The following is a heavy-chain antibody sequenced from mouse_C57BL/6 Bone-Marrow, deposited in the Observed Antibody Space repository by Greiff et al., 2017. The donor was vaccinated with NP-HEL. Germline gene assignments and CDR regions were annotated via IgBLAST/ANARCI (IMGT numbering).Heavy chain of an antibody. Sequence: PLPPHGAELVRPGTSVKLSCKASGYTFTSYWMHWVKQRPGQGLEWIGVIDPSDSYTNYNQKFKGKATLTVDTSSSTAYMQLSSLTSEDSAVYYCASATGAYWGQGTLVTVSA. J-gene: IGHJ3*01. CDR1: GYTFTSYW. CDR3: ASATGAY. V-gene: IGHV1-59*01. CDR2: IDPSDSYT. D-gene: IGHD1-1*01.